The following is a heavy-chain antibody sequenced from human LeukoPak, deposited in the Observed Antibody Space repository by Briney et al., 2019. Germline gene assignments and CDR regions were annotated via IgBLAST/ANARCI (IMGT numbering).Heavy chain of an antibody. J-gene: IGHJ4*02. D-gene: IGHD2-15*01. V-gene: IGHV4-59*01. CDR3: ARKAANFDY. CDR1: GSSISSYY. CDR2: IYYSGST. Sequence: SETLSLTCTVSGSSISSYYWSWIRQPPGKGLEWIGYIYYSGSTKYNPSLKSRVTISVDTSKNQISLKLTSVTAADTAVYYCARKAANFDYWGQGTLVTVSS.